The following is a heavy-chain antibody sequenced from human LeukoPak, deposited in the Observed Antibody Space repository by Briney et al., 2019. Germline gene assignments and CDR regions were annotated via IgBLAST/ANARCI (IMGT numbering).Heavy chain of an antibody. J-gene: IGHJ5*02. CDR3: ASSLGGPNWFDP. CDR2: IIPIFGTA. CDR1: GGTFSSYA. D-gene: IGHD3-16*01. V-gene: IGHV1-69*01. Sequence: SVNVSCKASGGTFSSYAISWVRQAPGQGLEWMGGIIPIFGTANYAQKFQGRVTITADESTSTAYMELSSLRSEDTAVYYCASSLGGPNWFDPWGQGTLVTVSS.